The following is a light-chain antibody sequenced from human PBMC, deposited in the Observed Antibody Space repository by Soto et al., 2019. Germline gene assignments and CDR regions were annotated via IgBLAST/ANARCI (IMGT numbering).Light chain of an antibody. V-gene: IGKV2-28*01. Sequence: DIVMTQSPLSLPVTPGEPASISCRSSQSLLHSNGYNYLDWYLQKPGQSPQLLIYLGSNRAAGVPDRFSGSGSGTDFTLKSSRVEAEDVGVYYCMQALQTPYTFGQGTKVEIK. CDR3: MQALQTPYT. J-gene: IGKJ2*01. CDR2: LGS. CDR1: QSLLHSNGYNY.